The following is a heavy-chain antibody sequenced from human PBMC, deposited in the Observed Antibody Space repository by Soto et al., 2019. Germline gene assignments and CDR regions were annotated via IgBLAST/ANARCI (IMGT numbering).Heavy chain of an antibody. CDR3: ARDTAFGASGCFGP. Sequence: PGGSLRLSCVASGFTFSDYYMTWIRQAPGKGLAWVSHISDSGTSIYYADSVKGRFTISRDNANKSLYLHMNSLRVEDTAVYYCARDTAFGASGCFGPWGQGTRGTVSS. D-gene: IGHD3-16*01. CDR1: GFTFSDYY. CDR2: ISDSGTSI. V-gene: IGHV3-11*01. J-gene: IGHJ5*02.